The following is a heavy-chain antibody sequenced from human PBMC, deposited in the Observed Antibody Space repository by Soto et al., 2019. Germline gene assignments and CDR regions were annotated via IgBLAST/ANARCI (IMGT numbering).Heavy chain of an antibody. Sequence: TLPLTGTVSVGATITTGYCWSWIRRHPGKGLEWIGYIYYSGSAFYNPSLKSRVTISVDTSKNQFSLKLSSVTAADTAVYYCARNRTPAGDAFDTGGQGKTVTVSS. CDR3: ARNRTPAGDAFDT. J-gene: IGHJ3*02. CDR1: VGATITTGYC. CDR2: IYYSGSA. V-gene: IGHV4-31*02.